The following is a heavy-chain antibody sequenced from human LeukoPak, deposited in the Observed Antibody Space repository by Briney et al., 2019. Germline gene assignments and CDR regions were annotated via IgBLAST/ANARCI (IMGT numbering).Heavy chain of an antibody. V-gene: IGHV3-21*01. CDR1: GFTFNNYN. CDR2: ITSSGTYI. CDR3: ARESTIFGVEPFDY. Sequence: GGSLRLSCAASGFTFNNYNMNWVRQAPGKALEWVSSITSSGTYIFYADSVKGRFTISRDNAKNSLYLQMNSLGPEDTAVYYCARESTIFGVEPFDYWGQGTLVTVSS. J-gene: IGHJ4*02. D-gene: IGHD3-3*01.